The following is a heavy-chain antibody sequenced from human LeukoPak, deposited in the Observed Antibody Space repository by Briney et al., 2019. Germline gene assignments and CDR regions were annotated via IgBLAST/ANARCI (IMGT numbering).Heavy chain of an antibody. CDR3: AKEKGWELLRSYIDF. J-gene: IGHJ4*02. V-gene: IGHV3-30*18. D-gene: IGHD1-26*01. Sequence: GGSLRLSCETSGFTFSSYGMHWVRQAPGKGLQWVAVISFDGTNTVYLDSVKGRFTISRDNSKNTLYLQMNSLTSKDTATYYCAKEKGWELLRSYIDFWGQGTLVTVYS. CDR2: ISFDGTNT. CDR1: GFTFSSYG.